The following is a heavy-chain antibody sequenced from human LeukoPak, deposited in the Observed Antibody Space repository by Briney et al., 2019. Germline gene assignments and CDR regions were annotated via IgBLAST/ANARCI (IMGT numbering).Heavy chain of an antibody. CDR2: INTDGSRT. J-gene: IGHJ3*01. V-gene: IGHV3-74*01. CDR1: GFTFGSCW. D-gene: IGHD3-3*01. Sequence: PGGSLRLSCAASGFTFGSCWMHWVRQAPGKGLVWVSRINTDGSRTTYADSVKGRFSISRDNAKNNLYLQMNSLRAEDTAVYYCVTIVGGYYPPVEGLDVWGQGTMVTVSS. CDR3: VTIVGGYYPPVEGLDV.